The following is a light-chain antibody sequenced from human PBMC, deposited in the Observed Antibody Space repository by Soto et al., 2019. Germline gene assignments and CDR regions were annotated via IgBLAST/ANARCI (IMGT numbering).Light chain of an antibody. J-gene: IGLJ1*01. CDR2: DVS. CDR3: SSYTSSSTYV. Sequence: QSALTQPASVSGSPGQSITITCTGSTSDIGSYNYVSWYLQDPGKAPKLIIYDVSYRPSGVSNRFFGSKSGNTASLTISARQAEDEADYYCSSYTSSSTYVFGTGTQLTVL. CDR1: TSDIGSYNY. V-gene: IGLV2-14*01.